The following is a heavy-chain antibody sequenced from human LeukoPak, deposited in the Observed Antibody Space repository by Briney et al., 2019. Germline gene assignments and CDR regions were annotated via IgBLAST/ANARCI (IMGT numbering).Heavy chain of an antibody. CDR2: IYYSGST. J-gene: IGHJ4*02. Sequence: PSETLSLTCTVSGGSISSSSYYWGWLRQPPGKGLEWIGSIYYSGSTYYNPSLKSRVTISVDTSKNQFSLKLSSVTAADTAVYYCARETLYEWFGELSPYCFDYWGQGTLVTVSS. V-gene: IGHV4-39*07. CDR1: GGSISSSSYY. D-gene: IGHD3-10*01. CDR3: ARETLYEWFGELSPYCFDY.